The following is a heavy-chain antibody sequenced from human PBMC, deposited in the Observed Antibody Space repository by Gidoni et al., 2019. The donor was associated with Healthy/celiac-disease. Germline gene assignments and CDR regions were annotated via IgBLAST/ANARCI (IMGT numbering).Heavy chain of an antibody. CDR3: ARDPSIYGSGSYAPFDY. CDR1: RYTFTSYY. J-gene: IGHJ4*02. D-gene: IGHD3-10*01. Sequence: QVQLVQSGAEVKKPGASVKVSCTASRYTFTSYYMHWVRQAPGQGLEWMGIIKPSGGSTSYAQKFQGRVTMTRDTSTSTVYMELSSLRSEDTAVYYCARDPSIYGSGSYAPFDYWGQGTLVTVSS. V-gene: IGHV1-46*01. CDR2: IKPSGGST.